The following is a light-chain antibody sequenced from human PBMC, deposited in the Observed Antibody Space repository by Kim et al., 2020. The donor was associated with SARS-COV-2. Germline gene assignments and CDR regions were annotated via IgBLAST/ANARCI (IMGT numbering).Light chain of an antibody. V-gene: IGKV3-11*01. CDR2: DAY. Sequence: LYPGERATLSCRTSPSVSSYLAWYQHKPGQAPRRVIYDAYNRATGIPARFSGSGSGTDFTLTISSLEPEDFAVYYCQQRTDWPLTFGGGTKVDIK. CDR1: PSVSSY. CDR3: QQRTDWPLT. J-gene: IGKJ4*01.